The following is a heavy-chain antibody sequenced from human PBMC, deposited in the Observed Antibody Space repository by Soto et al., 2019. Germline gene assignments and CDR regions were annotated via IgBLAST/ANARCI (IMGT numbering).Heavy chain of an antibody. Sequence: ASVKVSCKASGGTFSSYRFNWVRQARGQGLEWLGGIVSIYRTPDYAQKFQGRVTITADESTRTVYMELSSLKSQDTALYYCARDSGAKLSSSWGQGTLVTVSS. CDR3: ARDSGAKLSSS. J-gene: IGHJ4*02. D-gene: IGHD6-13*01. CDR2: IVSIYRTP. V-gene: IGHV1-69*13. CDR1: GGTFSSYR.